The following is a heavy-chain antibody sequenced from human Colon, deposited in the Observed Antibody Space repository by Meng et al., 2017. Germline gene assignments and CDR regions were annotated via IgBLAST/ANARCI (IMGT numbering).Heavy chain of an antibody. CDR3: ARESADGGSFDL. Sequence: QVQLVHPGAEVKTPGASVTVSCKASGYTLYIHWVRLRPGEGLEWMGRINPRTGDTKSAQSFQGRVTMTRDTSTTTFSMDLRSLTTDDSAIYFCARESADGGSFDLWGQVTLVTVSS. V-gene: IGHV1-2*06. D-gene: IGHD2-15*01. CDR1: GYTLY. CDR2: INPRTGDT. J-gene: IGHJ4*02.